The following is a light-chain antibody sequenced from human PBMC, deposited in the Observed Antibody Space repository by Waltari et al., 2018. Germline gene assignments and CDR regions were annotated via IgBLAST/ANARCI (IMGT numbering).Light chain of an antibody. CDR2: AAS. CDR3: QQYYTFLLT. CDR1: QDIFSY. V-gene: IGKV1-8*01. Sequence: AIRMTQSPSPFSASTGDRVTIPCRASQDIFSYLAWYQQKPGEAPKLLIYAASTLQSGVPSRFSGSGSGTDFTLSISSLQSEDFATYYCQQYYTFLLTFGGGTKVEIK. J-gene: IGKJ4*01.